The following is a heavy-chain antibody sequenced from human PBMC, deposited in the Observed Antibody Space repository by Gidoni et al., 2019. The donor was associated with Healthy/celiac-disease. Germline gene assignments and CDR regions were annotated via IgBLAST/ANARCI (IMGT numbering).Heavy chain of an antibody. CDR2: IYSGGST. J-gene: IGHJ4*02. V-gene: IGHV3-53*01. CDR3: ARAVNYYDSSGYFDY. D-gene: IGHD3-22*01. Sequence: EVQLVESGGGLIQPGGSLRLSCAASGFTVRSNYLSWVRQAPGKGLEWVSVIYSGGSTYYADSVKGRFTISRDNSKNTLYLQMNSLRAEDTAVYYCARAVNYYDSSGYFDYWGQGTLVTVSS. CDR1: GFTVRSNY.